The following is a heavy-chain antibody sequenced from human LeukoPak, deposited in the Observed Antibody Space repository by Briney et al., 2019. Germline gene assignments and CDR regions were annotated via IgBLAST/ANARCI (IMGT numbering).Heavy chain of an antibody. CDR2: INPSGGST. CDR3: AREGAGDWGSYYFDY. D-gene: IGHD7-27*01. V-gene: IGHV1-46*01. CDR1: GYTFTSYY. J-gene: IGHJ4*02. Sequence: VSVKVSCKASGYTFTSYYMHWVRQAPGQGLEWMGIINPSGGSTSYAQKFQGRVTMTRDTSTSTVYMELSSLRSEDTAVYYCAREGAGDWGSYYFDYWGQGTLVTVSS.